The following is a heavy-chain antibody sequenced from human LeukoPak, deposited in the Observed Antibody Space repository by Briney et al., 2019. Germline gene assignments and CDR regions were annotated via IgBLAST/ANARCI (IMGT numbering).Heavy chain of an antibody. CDR2: IKQDGSEK. V-gene: IGHV3-7*01. J-gene: IGHJ3*02. Sequence: GGSLRLSCAASGFTFSSYWMSWVRQAPGKGLEWVANIKQDGSEKYYVDSVKGRFTISRDNAKNSLYLQMNSLRAEDTAVYYCARDYYDSSGYYYDAFDIWGQGTMVTVSS. CDR1: GFTFSSYW. D-gene: IGHD3-22*01. CDR3: ARDYYDSSGYYYDAFDI.